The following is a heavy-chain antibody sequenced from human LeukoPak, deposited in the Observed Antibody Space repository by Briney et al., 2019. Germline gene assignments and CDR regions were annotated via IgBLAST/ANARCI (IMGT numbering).Heavy chain of an antibody. V-gene: IGHV3-74*01. CDR2: INSDGSST. D-gene: IGHD2-15*01. CDR3: ARDRGYCSGGSCYIFDH. J-gene: IGHJ4*02. Sequence: GGSLRLSCAASGFTFSDYYMGWIRQAPGKGLVWVSRINSDGSSTSYADSVKGRFTISRDNAKNTLYLQMNSLRAEDTAVYYCARDRGYCSGGSCYIFDHWGQGTLVTVSS. CDR1: GFTFSDYY.